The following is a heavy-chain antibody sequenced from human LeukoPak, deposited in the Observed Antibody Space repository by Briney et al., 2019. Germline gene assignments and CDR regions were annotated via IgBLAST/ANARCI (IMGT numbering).Heavy chain of an antibody. CDR3: ASQSGSYHY. Sequence: PSETLSLTCTVSGGSISSSSYYWGWIRQPPGKGLEWIGSTYYSGSTYYNPSLKSRVTISVDTSKNQFSLKLSSVTAADTAVYYCASQSGSYHYWGQGTLVTVSS. V-gene: IGHV4-39*01. CDR1: GGSISSSSYY. D-gene: IGHD1-26*01. J-gene: IGHJ4*02. CDR2: TYYSGST.